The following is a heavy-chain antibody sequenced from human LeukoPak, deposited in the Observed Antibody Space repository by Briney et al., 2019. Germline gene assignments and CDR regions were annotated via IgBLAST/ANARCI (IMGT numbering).Heavy chain of an antibody. V-gene: IGHV3-23*01. D-gene: IGHD2-21*01. Sequence: GGSLRLSCVGSGFTFRSHAMSWVRQAPEKGLEFVSGIYENGGTTYYADSVKGRFSTSRDNSKNTLYLQMDSLRGEDTAVYYCAKDFRIGYSAHFDYWGQGALVTVSS. J-gene: IGHJ4*02. CDR2: IYENGGTT. CDR1: GFTFRSHA. CDR3: AKDFRIGYSAHFDY.